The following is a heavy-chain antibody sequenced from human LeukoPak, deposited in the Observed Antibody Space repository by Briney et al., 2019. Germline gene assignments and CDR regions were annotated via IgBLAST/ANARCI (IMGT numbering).Heavy chain of an antibody. D-gene: IGHD6-13*01. CDR3: ARGDIAAAGTYYYYYMDV. CDR1: GFTFSDYY. V-gene: IGHV3-11*01. CDR2: ISGSGSTI. J-gene: IGHJ6*03. Sequence: GGSLRLSCAASGFTFSDYYMSWIRQAPGKGLEWVSYISGSGSTIYYADSVKGRFTISRDNAKNSLYLQMNSLRAEDTAVYYCARGDIAAAGTYYYYYMDVWGKGTTVTVSS.